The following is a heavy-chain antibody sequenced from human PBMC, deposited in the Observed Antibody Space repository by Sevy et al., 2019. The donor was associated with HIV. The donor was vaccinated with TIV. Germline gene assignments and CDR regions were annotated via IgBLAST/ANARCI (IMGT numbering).Heavy chain of an antibody. Sequence: GGSLRLSCTASGFAFTNYYAMHWVRQAPGKGLEWVALISYDGRDKFYADSVKGRFTIIRDNFKNTLYLQMNGLTTEDTAVYYCARPRANYVDHYFFYAMDVWGQWTTVTVSS. CDR2: ISYDGRDK. CDR1: GFAFTNYYA. CDR3: ARPRANYVDHYFFYAMDV. V-gene: IGHV3-30-3*01. J-gene: IGHJ6*02. D-gene: IGHD4-17*01.